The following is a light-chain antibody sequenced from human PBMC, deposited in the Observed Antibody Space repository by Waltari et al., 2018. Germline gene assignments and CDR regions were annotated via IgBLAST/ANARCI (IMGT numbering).Light chain of an antibody. CDR1: QSVKNY. Sequence: EIVLTQSPATLSLSPGERATLSCRASQSVKNYLAWYQQKPGKAPRLLIIDAANRATGIPARFSGSGSGTDFTLTITSLEPEDFAVYYCQQRSTWYTFGQGTKLEIK. V-gene: IGKV3-11*01. CDR3: QQRSTWYT. J-gene: IGKJ2*01. CDR2: DAA.